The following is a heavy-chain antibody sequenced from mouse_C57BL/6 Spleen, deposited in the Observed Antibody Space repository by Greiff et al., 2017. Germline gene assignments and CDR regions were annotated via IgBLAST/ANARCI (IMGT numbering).Heavy chain of an antibody. J-gene: IGHJ3*01. CDR2: IWGVGST. V-gene: IGHV2-6*01. D-gene: IGHD1-1*01. Sequence: VKVVESGPGLVAPSQSLSITCTVSGFSLTRYGVDWVRQSPGKGLEWLGVIWGVGSTKYNSALKSRLSISKDNSKSQVFLKMNSLQTDDTAMYYCASEDGSSPFAYWGQGTLVTVSA. CDR3: ASEDGSSPFAY. CDR1: GFSLTRYG.